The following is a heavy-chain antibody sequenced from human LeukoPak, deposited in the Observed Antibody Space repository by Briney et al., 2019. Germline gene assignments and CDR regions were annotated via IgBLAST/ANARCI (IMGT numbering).Heavy chain of an antibody. Sequence: ASVKVSCKASGGTFSSYAINWVRQATGQGLEWMGWMNPNSGNTGYAQKFQGRVTMTRNTSISTAYMELSSLRSEDTAVYYCARRTADQYYYDSSGYSNWGQGTLVTVSS. CDR3: ARRTADQYYYDSSGYSN. CDR1: GGTFSSYA. CDR2: MNPNSGNT. D-gene: IGHD3-22*01. V-gene: IGHV1-8*02. J-gene: IGHJ4*02.